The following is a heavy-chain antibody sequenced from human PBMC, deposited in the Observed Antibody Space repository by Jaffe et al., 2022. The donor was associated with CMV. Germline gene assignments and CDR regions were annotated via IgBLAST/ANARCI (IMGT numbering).Heavy chain of an antibody. CDR2: MYHGGSP. V-gene: IGHV4-4*02. D-gene: IGHD1-26*01. CDR1: GASISDNW. Sequence: QVQLQESGPGLVKPSETLSLTCDVSGASISDNWWSWARQFPGKGLEWIGEMYHGGSPTYNPSLGGRVTISLDKSKNQFSLRLSSVTAADTAVYYCARNGYYDLQYWGQGTPVTVSS. J-gene: IGHJ4*02. CDR3: ARNGYYDLQY.